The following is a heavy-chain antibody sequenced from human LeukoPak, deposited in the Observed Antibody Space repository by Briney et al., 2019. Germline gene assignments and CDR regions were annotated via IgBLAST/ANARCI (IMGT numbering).Heavy chain of an antibody. J-gene: IGHJ4*02. V-gene: IGHV4-4*07. Sequence: SQTLSLTCTVSGGCISSYYWSWIRQPAGKGLEWIGRIYTSGSTNYNPSLKSRVTMSVDTSKNQFSLKLSSVTAADTAVYYCARGRPTVTSLDYWGQGTLVTVSS. CDR3: ARGRPTVTSLDY. CDR1: GGCISSYY. D-gene: IGHD4-11*01. CDR2: IYTSGST.